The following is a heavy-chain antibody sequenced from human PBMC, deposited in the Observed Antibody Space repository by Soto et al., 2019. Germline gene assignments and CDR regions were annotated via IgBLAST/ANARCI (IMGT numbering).Heavy chain of an antibody. CDR2: IYYSGST. V-gene: IGHV4-59*01. CDR3: ARVWGGAFDI. CDR1: GGSISSYY. Sequence: QVQLQESGPGLVKLSKTLSLTCTVSGGSISSYYWSWIRQPPGKGLEWIGYIYYSGSTNYNPSLKTRVTISVDTSKNQSSLKLSSVTAADTAVYYCARVWGGAFDIWGQGTMVTVSS. D-gene: IGHD3-10*01. J-gene: IGHJ3*02.